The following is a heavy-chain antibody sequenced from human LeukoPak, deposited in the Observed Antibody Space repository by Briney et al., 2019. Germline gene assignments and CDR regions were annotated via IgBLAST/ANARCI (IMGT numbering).Heavy chain of an antibody. V-gene: IGHV3-30-3*01. CDR2: ISYDGSNK. D-gene: IGHD4-11*01. Sequence: GSLRLSCAASGFTFSSYAMHWVRQAPGKGLEWVAVISYDGSNKYYADSVKGRFTISRDNSKNTLYLQMNSLRAEDTAVYYCARFGTVTTSIFDYWGQGTLVTVSS. CDR1: GFTFSSYA. CDR3: ARFGTVTTSIFDY. J-gene: IGHJ4*02.